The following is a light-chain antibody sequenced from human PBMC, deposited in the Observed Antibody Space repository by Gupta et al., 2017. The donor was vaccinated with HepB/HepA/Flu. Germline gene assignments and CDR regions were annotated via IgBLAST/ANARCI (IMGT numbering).Light chain of an antibody. CDR3: HQDLNWRT. Sequence: EIVMTQSPATLSVSPGERATLSCRASQSIRSNVAWYQQKPGQAPRLLIYGASTRPTGIPARFSGSGSGTEFTLIISRLPSEDFAVDYCHQDLNWRTFGQGTKV. J-gene: IGKJ1*01. CDR2: GAS. CDR1: QSIRSN. V-gene: IGKV3-15*01.